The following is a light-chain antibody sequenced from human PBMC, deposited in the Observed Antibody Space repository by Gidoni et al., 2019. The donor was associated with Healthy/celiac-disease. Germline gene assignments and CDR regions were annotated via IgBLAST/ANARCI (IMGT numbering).Light chain of an antibody. CDR2: GAS. J-gene: IGKJ1*01. CDR1: QSVSSSY. V-gene: IGKV3-20*01. Sequence: ILLTQSPGTLSLSSGERATLSCRASQSVSSSYLAWYQQKPGQAPRLIIYGASSRATGIPDRFSGSGSGTDFTLTISRLEPEDFAVYYCQQYGSSPPWKFGQGTKVEIK. CDR3: QQYGSSPPWK.